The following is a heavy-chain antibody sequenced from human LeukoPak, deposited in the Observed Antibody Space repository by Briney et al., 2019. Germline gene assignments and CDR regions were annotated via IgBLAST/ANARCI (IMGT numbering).Heavy chain of an antibody. CDR2: IYHSGST. D-gene: IGHD7-27*01. J-gene: IGHJ4*02. V-gene: IGHV4-30-2*01. Sequence: SETLSLTCAVSGGSISSGGYSWSWIRQPPGKGLEWIGYIYHSGSTYYNPSLKSRVTISVDRSKNQFSLKLSSVTAADTAVYYCAGGAGEEGVDYWGQGTLVTVSS. CDR3: AGGAGEEGVDY. CDR1: GGSISSGGYS.